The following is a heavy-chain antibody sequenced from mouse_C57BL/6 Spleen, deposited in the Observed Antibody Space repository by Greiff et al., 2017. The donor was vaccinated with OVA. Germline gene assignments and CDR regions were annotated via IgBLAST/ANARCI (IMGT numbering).Heavy chain of an antibody. J-gene: IGHJ1*03. CDR1: GYTFTDYY. V-gene: IGHV1-26*01. CDR2: INPNNGGT. D-gene: IGHD2-3*01. CDR3: ARRVFYDGYYFDV. Sequence: VQLQQSGPELVKPGASVKISCKASGYTFTDYYMNWVKQSHGKSLEWIGDINPNNGGTSYNQKFKGKATLTVDKSSSTAYMELRSLTSEDSAVYYCARRVFYDGYYFDVWGTGTTVTVSS.